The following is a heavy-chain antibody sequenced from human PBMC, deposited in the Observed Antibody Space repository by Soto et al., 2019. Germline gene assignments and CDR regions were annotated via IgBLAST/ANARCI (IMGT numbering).Heavy chain of an antibody. J-gene: IGHJ5*02. V-gene: IGHV1-69*12. D-gene: IGHD3-3*01. CDR3: ARDGDRQSAFWSGPLGGGRFDP. CDR2: IVPMFGTA. CDR1: GGTFGNSA. Sequence: QVQLVQSGAEVKKPGSSVNVSCKTSGGTFGNSAVTWVRQAPGQGLEWLGGIVPMFGTANYAQKFQGRVKITAVGSTITAYMELSSLNTDDTAVYYCARDGDRQSAFWSGPLGGGRFDPWGQGTLVTVSS.